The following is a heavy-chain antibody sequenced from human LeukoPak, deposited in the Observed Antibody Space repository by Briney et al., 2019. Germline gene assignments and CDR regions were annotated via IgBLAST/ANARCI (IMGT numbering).Heavy chain of an antibody. CDR3: AKALREYYFDY. CDR1: GFTFSSYA. CDR2: ISGSGGST. Sequence: GGSLRLSCAASGFTFSSYAMSWVRQAPGKGLEWVSGISGSGGSTYYADSVKGRFTISRDYSKNTLYLQMNSLRAEDTAVYYCAKALREYYFDYWGQGTLVTVSS. V-gene: IGHV3-23*01. J-gene: IGHJ4*02. D-gene: IGHD3-10*01.